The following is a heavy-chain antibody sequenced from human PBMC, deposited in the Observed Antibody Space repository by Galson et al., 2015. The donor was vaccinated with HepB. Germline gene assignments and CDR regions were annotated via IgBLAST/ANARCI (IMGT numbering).Heavy chain of an antibody. V-gene: IGHV3-30*18. D-gene: IGHD6-19*01. CDR3: AKDRWPEDKITSSGWLMDY. CDR1: GFTFSSYG. CDR2: ISYDGSNK. Sequence: SLRLSCAASGFTFSSYGMHWVRQAPGKGLEWVAVISYDGSNKYYADSVKGRFTISRDNSKNTLYLQMNSLRAEDTAVYYCAKDRWPEDKITSSGWLMDYWGQGTLVTVSS. J-gene: IGHJ4*02.